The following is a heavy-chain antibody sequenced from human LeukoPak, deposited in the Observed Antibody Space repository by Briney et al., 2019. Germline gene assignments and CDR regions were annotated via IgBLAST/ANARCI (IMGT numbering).Heavy chain of an antibody. CDR1: GGSVSSYY. V-gene: IGHV4-59*02. CDR3: ARETSQKGAHYMDV. D-gene: IGHD3-16*01. Sequence: PSETLSLTCTVSGGSVSSYYWSWIRQPPGKGLKWIGNIYYSGYTTYSPSLRSRVTISVDTSKNQFSLKLSSVTAADTAVYYCARETSQKGAHYMDVWGKGTTITISS. J-gene: IGHJ6*03. CDR2: IYYSGYT.